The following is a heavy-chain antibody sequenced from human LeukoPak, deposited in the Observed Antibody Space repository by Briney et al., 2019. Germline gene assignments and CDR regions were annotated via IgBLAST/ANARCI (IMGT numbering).Heavy chain of an antibody. V-gene: IGHV3-30*02. CDR2: IRYDGNDK. Sequence: PGGSLRLSCTASGFTFSYYGMHWVRQAPGKGLEWVSFIRYDGNDKFYADSVKGRFAISRDTSRNTLYLQMNSLRAEDTAVYYCAKRSADYWGQGTLVTVSS. J-gene: IGHJ4*02. CDR1: GFTFSYYG. CDR3: AKRSADY.